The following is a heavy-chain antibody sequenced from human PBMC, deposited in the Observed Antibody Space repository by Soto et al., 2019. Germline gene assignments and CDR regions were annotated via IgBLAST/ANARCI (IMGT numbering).Heavy chain of an antibody. V-gene: IGHV1-46*01. D-gene: IGHD3-3*01. CDR2: INPSGGST. CDR3: ARVRDVRFLEWSYGMDV. J-gene: IGHJ6*02. CDR1: GYTFTSYY. Sequence: QVQLVQSGAEVKKPGASVKVSCKASGYTFTSYYMHWVRQAPGQGLEWMGIINPSGGSTSYAQKFQGRVTRTRDTSTSTVYMELSSLRSEDTAVYYCARVRDVRFLEWSYGMDVWGQGTTVTVSS.